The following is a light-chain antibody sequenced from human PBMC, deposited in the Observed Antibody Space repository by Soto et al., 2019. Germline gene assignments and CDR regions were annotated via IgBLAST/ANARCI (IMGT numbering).Light chain of an antibody. J-gene: IGKJ3*01. CDR2: AAS. CDR1: QSISSY. V-gene: IGKV1-39*01. Sequence: IQMTQSPSSLSASVGDRVNITYRASQSISSYLNWYQQKPGKAPKLLVYAASRLQSGVPSRFSGTGSGTDFTLTISSLQPEDFATYYCQQSFRTPFTFGPGNKLDIK. CDR3: QQSFRTPFT.